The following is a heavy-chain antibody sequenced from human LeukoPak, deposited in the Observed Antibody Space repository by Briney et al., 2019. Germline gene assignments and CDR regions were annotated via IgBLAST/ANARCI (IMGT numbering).Heavy chain of an antibody. D-gene: IGHD3-10*01. Sequence: GGSLRLSCAASGFTFSSYAMHWVRQAPGKGLEWVAVISYDGSNKYYADSVKGRFTISRDNSKNTLYLQMNSLRAEDTAVYYCAREETRITMLRGVTYFEYWGQGTLVTVSS. CDR3: AREETRITMLRGVTYFEY. V-gene: IGHV3-30*04. CDR2: ISYDGSNK. CDR1: GFTFSSYA. J-gene: IGHJ4*02.